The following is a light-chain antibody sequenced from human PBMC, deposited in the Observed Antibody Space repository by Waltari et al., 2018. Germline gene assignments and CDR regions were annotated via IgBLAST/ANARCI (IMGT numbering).Light chain of an antibody. Sequence: IVMTPYPATLSLSPGDSAPLSCRASQSVRSTFAWFQQKPGQPPRFLISGTSTRATGIPARFTGSGSGTEFRLTISSLQPEDFATYYCQQYDYWPWTFGQGTRVETK. J-gene: IGKJ1*01. V-gene: IGKV3D-15*01. CDR3: QQYDYWPWT. CDR2: GTS. CDR1: QSVRST.